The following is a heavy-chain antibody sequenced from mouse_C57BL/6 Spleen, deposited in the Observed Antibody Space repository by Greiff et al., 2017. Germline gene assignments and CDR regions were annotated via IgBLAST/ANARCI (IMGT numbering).Heavy chain of an antibody. CDR3: ARGAYGYYYAMDY. J-gene: IGHJ4*01. V-gene: IGHV1-18*01. D-gene: IGHD1-2*01. CDR1: GYTFTDYN. CDR2: INPNNGGT. Sequence: EVQVVESGPELVKPGASVKIPCKASGYTFTDYNMDWVKQSHGKSLEWIGDINPNNGGTIYNQKFKGKATLTVDKSSSTAYMELRSLTSEDTAVYYWARGAYGYYYAMDYWGQGTSVTVSS.